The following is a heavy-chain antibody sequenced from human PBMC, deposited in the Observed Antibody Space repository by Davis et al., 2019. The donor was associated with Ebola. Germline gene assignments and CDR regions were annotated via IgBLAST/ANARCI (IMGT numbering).Heavy chain of an antibody. CDR2: VYSSGST. CDR1: GGYISNYY. J-gene: IGHJ5*02. CDR3: ARQGWSGYSLRHWLDP. D-gene: IGHD3-3*01. V-gene: IGHV4-59*08. Sequence: SETLSLTCTVSGGYISNYYWSWIRQPPGKRLEWTGFVYSSGSTYYNPSLESRLTISVDTSKNQFSLKLRSVTAADTAVYYCARQGWSGYSLRHWLDPWGRGTLVTVSS.